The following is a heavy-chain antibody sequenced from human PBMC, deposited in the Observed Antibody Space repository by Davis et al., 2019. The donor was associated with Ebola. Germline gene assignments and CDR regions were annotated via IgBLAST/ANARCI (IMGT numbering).Heavy chain of an antibody. Sequence: MPSETLSLTCTVSGGSISSGNWWRWVRQAPGKGLEWIGENYIGGGPNYNPSLKSRVTISIDRSRNQFSLKMNSVTAADTAVYYCARVMEGGLSHCDGDCYSFFDYWGQGTLVTVSS. J-gene: IGHJ4*02. CDR1: GGSISSGNW. CDR2: NYIGGGP. D-gene: IGHD2-21*01. V-gene: IGHV4-4*02. CDR3: ARVMEGGLSHCDGDCYSFFDY.